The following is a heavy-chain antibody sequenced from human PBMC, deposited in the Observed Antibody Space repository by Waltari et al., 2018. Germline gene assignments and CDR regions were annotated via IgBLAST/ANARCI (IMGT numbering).Heavy chain of an antibody. CDR1: GGTFSSSA. CDR2: IIPIFGTA. V-gene: IGHV1-69*01. D-gene: IGHD3-10*01. J-gene: IGHJ6*02. Sequence: QVQLVKSGAKVKKPGSSVTVSCQASGGTFSSSAIRWVRQAPGQGLEWMGVIIPIFGTANYAQKFQGRVTITADESTSTAYMELSSLRSEDTAVYYCARYYYGSGRSQAGMDVWGQGTTVTVSS. CDR3: ARYYYGSGRSQAGMDV.